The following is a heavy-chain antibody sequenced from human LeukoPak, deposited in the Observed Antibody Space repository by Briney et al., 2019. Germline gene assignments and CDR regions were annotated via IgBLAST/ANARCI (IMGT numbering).Heavy chain of an antibody. J-gene: IGHJ5*02. CDR3: ARDYGEYLNWFDP. Sequence: GGSLRLSCAASGFTFSSYWMSWVRQAPGKGLEWVANIKQDGSEKYYVDSVKGRFTISRDNAKNSLYLQMNSLRAEDTAVYYCARDYGEYLNWFDPWGQGTLVTVSS. CDR2: IKQDGSEK. CDR1: GFTFSSYW. D-gene: IGHD4-17*01. V-gene: IGHV3-7*01.